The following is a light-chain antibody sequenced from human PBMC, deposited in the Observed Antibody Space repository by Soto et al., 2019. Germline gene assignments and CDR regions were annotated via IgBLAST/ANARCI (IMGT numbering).Light chain of an antibody. J-gene: IGKJ4*01. Sequence: EIVLTQSPATLSLSPGERATLSCRASLSVSSYLAWYQQKPGQPPRLLIYDASNRATGIPARFSGSGSGTDFTLTISSLEPEDSAVYYWQQRSSGPGALTFGGGTKVEIK. CDR2: DAS. V-gene: IGKV3-11*01. CDR1: LSVSSY. CDR3: QQRSSGPGALT.